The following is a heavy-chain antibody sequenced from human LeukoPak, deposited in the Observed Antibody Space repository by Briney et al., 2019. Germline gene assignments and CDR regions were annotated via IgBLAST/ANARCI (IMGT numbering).Heavy chain of an antibody. CDR3: ARDRVTSVTTSYGMDV. D-gene: IGHD4-17*01. CDR1: GFTFSSYS. Sequence: GGSLRLSCAASGFTFSSYSMNWVRQAPGKGLEWVSYISSSSSTIYYADSVKGRFTISRDNAKNSLYLQMSSLRDEDTAVYYCARDRVTSVTTSYGMDVWGQGTTVTVSS. CDR2: ISSSSSTI. J-gene: IGHJ6*02. V-gene: IGHV3-48*02.